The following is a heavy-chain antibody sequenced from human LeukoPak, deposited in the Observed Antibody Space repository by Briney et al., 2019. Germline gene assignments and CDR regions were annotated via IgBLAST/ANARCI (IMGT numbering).Heavy chain of an antibody. CDR3: AKNNSARDGMDV. CDR2: ISGSGSAT. D-gene: IGHD2/OR15-2a*01. CDR1: GFRFSTFA. J-gene: IGHJ6*02. Sequence: GGSLRLSCAASGFRFSTFAMSWVRQAPGKGLEWVSGISGSGSATYYADSVKGWFTISRDNSKNTLYLQMNSLRADDKAVYYCAKNNSARDGMDVWGQGPTVTVPS. V-gene: IGHV3-23*01.